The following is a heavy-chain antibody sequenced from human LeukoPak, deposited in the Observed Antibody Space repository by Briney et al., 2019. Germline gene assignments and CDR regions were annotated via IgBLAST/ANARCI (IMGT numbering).Heavy chain of an antibody. CDR3: ARDTPVAAAGVYYYGMDV. CDR1: GFTFSTYS. Sequence: GGSLRLSCAASGFTFSTYSMNWVRQAPGKGLEWVSSISSSSSYIYYADSVKGRFTISRDNAKNSLYLQMNSLRAEDTAVYYCARDTPVAAAGVYYYGMDVWGQGTTVTVSS. D-gene: IGHD6-13*01. CDR2: ISSSSSYI. V-gene: IGHV3-21*01. J-gene: IGHJ6*02.